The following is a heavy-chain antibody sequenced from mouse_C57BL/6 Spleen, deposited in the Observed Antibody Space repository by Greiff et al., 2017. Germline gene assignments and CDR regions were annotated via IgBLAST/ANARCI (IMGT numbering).Heavy chain of an antibody. D-gene: IGHD1-2*01. CDR3: ARQRPYYYAMDY. V-gene: IGHV1-50*01. CDR2: IDPSDSYT. CDR1: GYTFTSYW. Sequence: VQLQQPGAELVKPGASVKLSCKASGYTFTSYWMQWVKQRPGQGLEWIGEIDPSDSYTNYNQKFKGKATLTVDTSSSTAYMQLSSLTSEDSAVYYCARQRPYYYAMDYWGQGTSVTVSS. J-gene: IGHJ4*01.